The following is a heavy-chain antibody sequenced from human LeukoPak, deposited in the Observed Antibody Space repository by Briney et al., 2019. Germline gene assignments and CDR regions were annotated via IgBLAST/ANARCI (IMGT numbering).Heavy chain of an antibody. J-gene: IGHJ4*02. CDR2: ISGSGGST. D-gene: IGHD2-2*01. V-gene: IGHV3-23*01. CDR1: GFTFSSYA. Sequence: GGSLRLSCAASGFTFSSYAMRWVRQAPAKGLEWVSAISGSGGSTYYADSVKGRFTISRDNSKNTLYLQMNSLRAEDTAVYYCAKDGGSVVPADTFDYWGQGTLVTVSS. CDR3: AKDGGSVVPADTFDY.